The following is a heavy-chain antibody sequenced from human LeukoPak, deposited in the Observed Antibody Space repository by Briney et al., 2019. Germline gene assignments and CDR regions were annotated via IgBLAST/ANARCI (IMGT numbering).Heavy chain of an antibody. V-gene: IGHV3-64D*06. D-gene: IGHD1-26*01. Sequence: GGSLRLSCSASGFTFSSYAMHWVRQAPGKGLEYVSAISSNGGSTYYADSVKGRFTISRDNSKNTLYLQMRSLRAEDTAVYYCVKDGVGATTGDFDYWGQGTLVTVSS. CDR1: GFTFSSYA. J-gene: IGHJ4*02. CDR3: VKDGVGATTGDFDY. CDR2: ISSNGGST.